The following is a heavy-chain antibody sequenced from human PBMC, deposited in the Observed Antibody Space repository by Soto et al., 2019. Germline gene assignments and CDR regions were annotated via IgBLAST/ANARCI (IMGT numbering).Heavy chain of an antibody. Sequence: ASVKVSCKASGYNFNNYHMHWVRQAPGQGLEWMGIINPSGGSTDYPQKFQGRVTMTRDTSTSTVYMDLSSLRSEDTAVYFCARGPGGYTYNFYFDYWGQGTLVTVSS. CDR3: ARGPGGYTYNFYFDY. CDR1: GYNFNNYH. V-gene: IGHV1-46*02. D-gene: IGHD3-16*01. CDR2: INPSGGST. J-gene: IGHJ4*02.